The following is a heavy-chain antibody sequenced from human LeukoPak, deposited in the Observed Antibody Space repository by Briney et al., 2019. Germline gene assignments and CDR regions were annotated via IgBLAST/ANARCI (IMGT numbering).Heavy chain of an antibody. CDR1: GFTFSSYG. Sequence: GGSLRLSCAASGFTFSSYGMHWVRQAPGKGLEWAAVISYDGSNKYYADSVKGRFTISRDNSRNTLYLQMNSLRAEDTAVYYCAKEDYDILTGYYRAFDYWGQGTLVTVSS. V-gene: IGHV3-30*18. D-gene: IGHD3-9*01. CDR3: AKEDYDILTGYYRAFDY. CDR2: ISYDGSNK. J-gene: IGHJ4*02.